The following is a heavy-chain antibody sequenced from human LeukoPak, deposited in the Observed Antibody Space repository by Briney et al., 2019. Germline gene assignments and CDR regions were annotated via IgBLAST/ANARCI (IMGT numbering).Heavy chain of an antibody. CDR2: ISGSGDRT. CDR1: GFTFNSYA. V-gene: IGHV3-23*01. CDR3: ARAKPYYGSGSLDY. D-gene: IGHD3-10*01. Sequence: PGGSLRLSCAASGFTFNSYAMSWVRQAPGKGLEWVSTISGSGDRTSYADSVKGRFTISRENAKNSLYLQMNSLRAEDTAVYYCARAKPYYGSGSLDYWGQGTLVTVSS. J-gene: IGHJ4*02.